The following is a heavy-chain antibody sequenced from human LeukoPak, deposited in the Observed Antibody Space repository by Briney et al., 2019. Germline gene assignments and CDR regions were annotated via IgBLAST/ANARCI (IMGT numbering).Heavy chain of an antibody. J-gene: IGHJ4*02. Sequence: TGGSLRLSCAASGFTFDDYGMSWVRQAPGKGLEWVSGINWNGGSTGCADSVKGRFTISRDNAKNSLYLQMNSLRAEDTALYYCARDKRTETMVRGVITAKGYYFDYWGQGTLVTVSS. D-gene: IGHD3-10*01. CDR2: INWNGGST. CDR1: GFTFDDYG. CDR3: ARDKRTETMVRGVITAKGYYFDY. V-gene: IGHV3-20*04.